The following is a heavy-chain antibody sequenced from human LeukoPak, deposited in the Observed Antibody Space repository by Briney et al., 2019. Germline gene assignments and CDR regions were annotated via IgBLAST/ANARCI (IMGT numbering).Heavy chain of an antibody. Sequence: GGSLRLSCAASGFTYSNYAMSWVRQAPGKGLEWVSTISGVGGNTYYADSVKGRFTISRDNSKNTLYLQMNSLTVGDTAVYYCAKGPPLGRGYFDYWGQGTLVTVSS. CDR2: ISGVGGNT. V-gene: IGHV3-23*01. CDR3: AKGPPLGRGYFDY. D-gene: IGHD1-26*01. CDR1: GFTYSNYA. J-gene: IGHJ4*02.